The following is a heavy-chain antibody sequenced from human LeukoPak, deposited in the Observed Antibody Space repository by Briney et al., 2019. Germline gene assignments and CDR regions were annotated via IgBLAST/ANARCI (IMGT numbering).Heavy chain of an antibody. CDR1: GYIFTSYD. D-gene: IGHD4-17*01. CDR3: ATASTVTTERGSVVRAFDI. J-gene: IGHJ3*02. Sequence: ASVKISCKASGYIFTSYDINWVRQATGLGLEWMGWMNPNSGNTGYAQKFQGRVTMNKSTSISTAYVELSSLRSEHTAVYYCATASTVTTERGSVVRAFDIWGQGTRVSVSS. CDR2: MNPNSGNT. V-gene: IGHV1-8*01.